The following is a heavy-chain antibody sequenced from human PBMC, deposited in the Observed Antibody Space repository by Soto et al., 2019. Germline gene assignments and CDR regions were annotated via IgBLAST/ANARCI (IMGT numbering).Heavy chain of an antibody. CDR2: ISDSGSTT. Sequence: GGPLRPSFGALGFNIGSSSMNWCRQSPGRGLERVPDISDSGSTTLYGDAVKGRFTVSRATAKNSIYLQMRGIRDEDRAVYYCKWYYYDSSGYAGMDVWGQGTLVTVSS. CDR3: KWYYYDSSGYAGMDV. D-gene: IGHD3-22*01. CDR1: GFNIGSSS. V-gene: IGHV3-48*02. J-gene: IGHJ6*02.